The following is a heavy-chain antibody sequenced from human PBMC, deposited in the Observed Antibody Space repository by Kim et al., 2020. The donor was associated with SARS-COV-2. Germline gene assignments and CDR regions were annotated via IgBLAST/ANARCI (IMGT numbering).Heavy chain of an antibody. J-gene: IGHJ3*01. CDR1: GFTFSSFA. Sequence: GGSLRLSCAASGFTFSSFAMHWVRQAPGRGLEWVAVMWYDGGSEYYADSVTGRFTISRDNSEDTVYLQMNSLRAEDTAVYYCARAGFSGYLRNSFDVWGQGPMVPVPS. CDR2: MWYDGGSE. V-gene: IGHV3-33*01. CDR3: ARAGFSGYLRNSFDV. D-gene: IGHD3-9*01.